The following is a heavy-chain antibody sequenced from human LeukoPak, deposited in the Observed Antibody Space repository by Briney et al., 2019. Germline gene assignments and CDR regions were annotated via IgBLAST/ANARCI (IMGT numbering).Heavy chain of an antibody. CDR2: IYPADSDS. J-gene: IGHJ4*02. V-gene: IGHV5-51*01. CDR3: ARQDRVVTAFGY. D-gene: IGHD2-21*02. CDR1: GYSFTSYW. Sequence: GESLKISCKGFGYSFTSYWIGWVRQMPGKGLEWMGIIYPADSDSRYSPSFQGQVTISADRSISTAYLQWSSLKASDTAMYYCARQDRVVTAFGYWGQGTLVTVSS.